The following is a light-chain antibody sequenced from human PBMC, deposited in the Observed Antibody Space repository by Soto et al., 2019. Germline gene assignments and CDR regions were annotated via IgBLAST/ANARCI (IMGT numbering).Light chain of an antibody. J-gene: IGKJ1*01. CDR2: VAS. CDR1: QSINTF. Sequence: DIQMTQSSSSLSASVGDRVTITCRASQSINTFLNWYQQKPGKAPKLLIYVASSLQSGVPSRCSGSGSGTEFTLTISSLQPDDFATYYCQHYNSYSEAFGQGTKVDIK. CDR3: QHYNSYSEA. V-gene: IGKV1-5*01.